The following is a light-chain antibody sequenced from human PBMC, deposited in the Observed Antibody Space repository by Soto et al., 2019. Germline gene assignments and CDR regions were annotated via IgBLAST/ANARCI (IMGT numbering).Light chain of an antibody. J-gene: IGLJ1*01. CDR2: VVS. CDR3: ASYTTSDIPFL. CDR1: CSDVGTYNY. Sequence: QSVLTQPASVSGSPGQSITISCTGTCSDVGTYNYVSWYQQHPDKAPKLIIYVVSNRPSGVSNRFSGSKSGNTASLTISGLQAEDEADYYCASYTTSDIPFLFGTGTKITVL. V-gene: IGLV2-14*01.